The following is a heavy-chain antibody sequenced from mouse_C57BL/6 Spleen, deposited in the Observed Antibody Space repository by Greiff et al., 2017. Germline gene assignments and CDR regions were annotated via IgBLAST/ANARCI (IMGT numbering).Heavy chain of an antibody. D-gene: IGHD2-2*01. CDR2: INPNNGGT. CDR3: ARLNYGYTFAY. Sequence: VQLQQSGAELMKPGASVKLSCKATGYTFTGYWIEWVKQRPGHGLEWIGDINPNNGGTSYNQKFKGKATLTVDKSSSTAYMELRSLTSEDSAVYYCARLNYGYTFAYWGQGTLVTVSA. J-gene: IGHJ3*01. CDR1: GYTFTGYW. V-gene: IGHV1-18*01.